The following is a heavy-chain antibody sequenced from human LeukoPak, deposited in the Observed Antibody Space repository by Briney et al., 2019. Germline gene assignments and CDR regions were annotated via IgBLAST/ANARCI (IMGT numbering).Heavy chain of an antibody. D-gene: IGHD3-10*01. Sequence: ASVKVSCKASGYTFTSYGISWVRQAPGQGLEWMGWISAYNGNTNYAQKLQGRVTMTTDTSTSTAYMELRSLRSDDTAVYYCARDRRITMVRGVMLYYYYGVDVWGQGTTVTVSS. CDR3: ARDRRITMVRGVMLYYYYGVDV. CDR1: GYTFTSYG. J-gene: IGHJ6*02. V-gene: IGHV1-18*01. CDR2: ISAYNGNT.